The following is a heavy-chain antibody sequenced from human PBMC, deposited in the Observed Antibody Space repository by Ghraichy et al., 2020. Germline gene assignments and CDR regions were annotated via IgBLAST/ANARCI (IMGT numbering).Heavy chain of an antibody. CDR1: GGSFSGYY. CDR2: INHSGST. D-gene: IGHD3-3*01. J-gene: IGHJ5*02. Sequence: SQTLSLTCAVYGGSFSGYYWSWIRQPPGKGLEWIGEINHSGSTNYNPSLKSRVTISVDTSKNQFSLKLSSVTAADTAVYYCAREGRGYYDFWSGSTTWGQGTLVTVSS. CDR3: AREGRGYYDFWSGSTT. V-gene: IGHV4-34*01.